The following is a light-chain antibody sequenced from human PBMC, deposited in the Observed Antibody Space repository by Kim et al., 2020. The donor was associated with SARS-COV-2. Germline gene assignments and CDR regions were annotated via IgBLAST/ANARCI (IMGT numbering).Light chain of an antibody. CDR2: EVT. V-gene: IGLV2-23*02. CDR1: NKDIGNYDL. CDR3: CSYAGRSTYA. J-gene: IGLJ1*01. Sequence: GQSFTISCTGTNKDIGNYDLVSWYQQPPGKAPRLIIFEVTKRPSGVSNRFSGSKSGNTASLTISGLQAEDESDYYCCSYAGRSTYAFGPGTKVTVL.